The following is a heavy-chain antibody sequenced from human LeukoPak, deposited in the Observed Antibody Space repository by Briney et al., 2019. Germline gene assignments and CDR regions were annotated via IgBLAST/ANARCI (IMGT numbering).Heavy chain of an antibody. Sequence: GASVKVSCKASGYTFTGYYMHWVRQAPLQGLEWMGWIKPNSGGTNYAQKFQGRVTMTRDTSISTAYMELSRLRSDDTAAYYCARELYDTLTGYYNGLDYWGQGTLVTVSS. CDR3: ARELYDTLTGYYNGLDY. V-gene: IGHV1-2*02. CDR1: GYTFTGYY. CDR2: IKPNSGGT. D-gene: IGHD3-9*01. J-gene: IGHJ4*02.